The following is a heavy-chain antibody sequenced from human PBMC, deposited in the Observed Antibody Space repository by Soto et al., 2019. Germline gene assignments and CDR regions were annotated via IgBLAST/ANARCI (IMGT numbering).Heavy chain of an antibody. D-gene: IGHD5-18*01. CDR1: GDTFSSYG. CDR2: IIPLFGTA. J-gene: IGHJ6*02. Sequence: QVQLVQSGAEVKKPGSSVKVSCKTSGDTFSSYGISWVRQAPGQGLEWMGGIIPLFGTAHYAQKFQGRVTITADESTSTAYMELSSLRSDDTAIYYCERDDTALFGVDVWGQGTTVTVSS. V-gene: IGHV1-69*01. CDR3: ERDDTALFGVDV.